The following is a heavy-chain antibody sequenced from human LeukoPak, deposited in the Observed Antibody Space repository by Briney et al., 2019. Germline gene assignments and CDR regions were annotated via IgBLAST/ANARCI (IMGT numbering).Heavy chain of an antibody. CDR2: IKEGGSEK. J-gene: IGHJ4*02. CDR3: VSRLVPGLS. D-gene: IGHD4-11*01. V-gene: IGHV3-7*01. CDR1: GFAFSSYW. Sequence: PGGSLRLSCAASGFAFSSYWMSWVRQAPGKGLEWVANIKEGGSEKYYVDSVKGRFTISRDNAKNLLYLQMNSLRADDTAVYYCVSRLVPGLSWGQGTLVTVSS.